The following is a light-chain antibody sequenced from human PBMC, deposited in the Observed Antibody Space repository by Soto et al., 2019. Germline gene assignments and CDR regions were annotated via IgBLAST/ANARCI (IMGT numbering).Light chain of an antibody. CDR1: QSLSTD. Sequence: EIVMTQSPATLSVSPGERATLACRASQSLSTDLAWYPQKPGQSPRLLIYGAFTRATGIPARFSGSGSGTDFTLTNSSMQSEYFAVYYCQQYNNWPPLVGQGTELVIK. J-gene: IGKJ2*01. CDR2: GAF. V-gene: IGKV3-15*01. CDR3: QQYNNWPPL.